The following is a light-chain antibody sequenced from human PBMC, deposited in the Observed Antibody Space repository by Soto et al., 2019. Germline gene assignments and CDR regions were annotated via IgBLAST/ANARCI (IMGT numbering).Light chain of an antibody. CDR1: QNINNW. Sequence: DLQITQSPSTLSAFVGDRVSITCRATQNINNWLAWYQQKPGKAPRLLIYDVSTLQTGVPSRFSGRGSGTEATLIISSLQPDDVATYYCQQYFHYPVTFGRGTKVDIK. V-gene: IGKV1-5*01. CDR3: QQYFHYPVT. J-gene: IGKJ2*01. CDR2: DVS.